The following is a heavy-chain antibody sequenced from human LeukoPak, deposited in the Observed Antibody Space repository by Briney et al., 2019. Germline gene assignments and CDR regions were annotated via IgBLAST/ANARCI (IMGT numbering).Heavy chain of an antibody. V-gene: IGHV4-38-2*02. J-gene: IGHJ5*02. CDR2: IYHSGST. Sequence: SETLSLTCTVSGYSISSGYYWGWIRQPPGKGLEWIGSIYHSGSTYYNPSLKSRVTISVDTSKNQFSLKLSSVTAADTAVYYCARDFAPTKRKYYYDSSGYYRWFDPWGQGTLVTVSS. CDR3: ARDFAPTKRKYYYDSSGYYRWFDP. CDR1: GYSISSGYY. D-gene: IGHD3-22*01.